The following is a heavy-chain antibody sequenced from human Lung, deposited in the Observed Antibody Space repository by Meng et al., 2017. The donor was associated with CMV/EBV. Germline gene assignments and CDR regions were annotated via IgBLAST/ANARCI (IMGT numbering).Heavy chain of an antibody. D-gene: IGHD5-18*01. CDR1: GYTFTSYY. V-gene: IGHV1-46*01. Sequence: ASXXVSXKASGYTFTSYYMHWVRQAPGQGLEWMGIINPSGGSTSYAQKFQGRVTMTRDTSTSTVYMELSSLRSEDTAVYYCARDRERGYSYGIIDYWGQGTLVPSPQ. J-gene: IGHJ4*02. CDR3: ARDRERGYSYGIIDY. CDR2: INPSGGST.